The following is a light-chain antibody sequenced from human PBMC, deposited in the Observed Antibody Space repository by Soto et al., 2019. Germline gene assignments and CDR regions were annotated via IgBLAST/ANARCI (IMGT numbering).Light chain of an antibody. CDR1: QSISSY. J-gene: IGKJ1*01. V-gene: IGKV1-39*01. Sequence: DIEITQSRYSLSASVGDRVTITCRASQSISSYLNWYQQKPGKAPKLLIYAASSLQSGVPSRFSGSGSGTDFTLTISSLQPEDFAPYYCQQSYSTPPTFGQGTKLDIK. CDR3: QQSYSTPPT. CDR2: AAS.